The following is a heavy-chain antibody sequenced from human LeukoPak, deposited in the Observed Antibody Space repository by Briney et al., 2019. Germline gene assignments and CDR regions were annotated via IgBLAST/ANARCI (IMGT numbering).Heavy chain of an antibody. Sequence: ASVKVSCKVSGYTLTELSMHWVRQAPGKGLEWMGGFDPEDGETIYAQKFQGRVTMTEDTSTDTAYMELSSLRSEDTAVYYCATAGYSGYVLDYWGQGTLVTVSS. CDR2: FDPEDGET. CDR3: ATAGYSGYVLDY. D-gene: IGHD5-12*01. J-gene: IGHJ4*02. V-gene: IGHV1-24*01. CDR1: GYTLTELS.